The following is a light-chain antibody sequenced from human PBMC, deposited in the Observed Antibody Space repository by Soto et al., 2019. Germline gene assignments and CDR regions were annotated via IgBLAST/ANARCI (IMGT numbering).Light chain of an antibody. CDR3: QSYDSRLSGVV. CDR2: SDN. V-gene: IGLV1-47*02. Sequence: QSAVTQPPSASGTPGQRVTITCTGSSSSIGSNYVYWYQHLPGTAPKLLIFSDNERPSGVPERFSGSKSGTSASLAISGLRSEDEADYYCQSYDSRLSGVVFGGGTQLTVL. J-gene: IGLJ3*02. CDR1: SSSIGSNY.